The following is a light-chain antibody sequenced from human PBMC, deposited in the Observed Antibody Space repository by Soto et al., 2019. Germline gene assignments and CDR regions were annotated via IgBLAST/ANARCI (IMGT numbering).Light chain of an antibody. J-gene: IGKJ3*01. Sequence: DIQMTQSPSSLSASVGDRVTITCRASQSIATYLHWYQQKPGKAPKLLIYAASSLLSGVPSRFSGSGSGTDFTLCISSLQPEDFATYSCQQSYSSPFTFGPGTKVDIK. CDR2: AAS. CDR1: QSIATY. V-gene: IGKV1-39*01. CDR3: QQSYSSPFT.